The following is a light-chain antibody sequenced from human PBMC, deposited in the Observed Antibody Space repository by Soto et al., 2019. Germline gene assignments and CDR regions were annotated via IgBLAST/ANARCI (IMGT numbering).Light chain of an antibody. CDR1: QSISSY. CDR2: AAS. Sequence: DIQMTQSPSSLSASVGDRVTITCRASQSISSYLNWYQQKPGKAPKLLIYAASSFQSGVPSRFSGSGSGTDFTLTVTSLQPEDFATYSCQQSYSTPWTFGQGTKVEIK. CDR3: QQSYSTPWT. J-gene: IGKJ1*01. V-gene: IGKV1-39*01.